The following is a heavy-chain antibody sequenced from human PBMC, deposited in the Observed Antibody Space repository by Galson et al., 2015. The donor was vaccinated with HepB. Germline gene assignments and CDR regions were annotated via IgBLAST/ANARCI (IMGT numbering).Heavy chain of an antibody. CDR2: ISSSSSYT. D-gene: IGHD1-26*01. V-gene: IGHV3-11*06. CDR1: GFTFSDYY. CDR3: ARDRSGWELYYFDY. Sequence: SGAEVKKPGGSLRLSCAASGFTFSDYYMSWIRQAPGKGLEWVSYISSSSSYTNYADSVKGRFTISRDNAKNSLYLQMNSLRAEDTAVYYCARDRSGWELYYFDYWGQGTLVTVSS. J-gene: IGHJ4*02.